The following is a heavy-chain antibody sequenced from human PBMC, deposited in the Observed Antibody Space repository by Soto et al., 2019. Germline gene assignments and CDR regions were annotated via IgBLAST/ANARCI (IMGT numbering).Heavy chain of an antibody. CDR3: AKDPKVAAAGTASVDY. CDR1: GFTFSSYC. Sequence: PGGALRLSCAASGFTFSSYCMHWVRPAPGKGLEWVAVISYDGSNKYYADSVKGRFTISRDNSKNTLYLQMNSLRAEDTAVYYCAKDPKVAAAGTASVDYWGQGTLVTVSS. CDR2: ISYDGSNK. D-gene: IGHD6-13*01. V-gene: IGHV3-30*18. J-gene: IGHJ4*02.